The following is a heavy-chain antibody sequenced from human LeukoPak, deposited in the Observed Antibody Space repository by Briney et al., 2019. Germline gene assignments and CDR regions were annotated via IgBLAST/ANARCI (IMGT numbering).Heavy chain of an antibody. J-gene: IGHJ5*02. CDR2: ISTSSRYI. Sequence: GGALRLSCAASGFTLSKYDMNWVRQAPGKGLEWVSSISTSSRYIYYKDSVRGRFTSSRDDAKNSLYLEMNSLRAEDTAVYYCARADCSSSTCYLRRSWFDPWGQGTLVTVSS. CDR1: GFTLSKYD. V-gene: IGHV3-21*01. D-gene: IGHD2-2*01. CDR3: ARADCSSSTCYLRRSWFDP.